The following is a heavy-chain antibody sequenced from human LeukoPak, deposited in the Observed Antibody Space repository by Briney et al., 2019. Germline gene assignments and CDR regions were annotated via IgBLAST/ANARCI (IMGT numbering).Heavy chain of an antibody. CDR3: ARGHNCSSTSCPTRIDP. CDR1: GGSFSGYY. Sequence: SETLSLTCAVYGGSFSGYYRSWIRQPPGKGLEWIGEINHSGSTNYNPSLKSRVTISVDTSKNQFSLKLSSVTAADTAVYYCARGHNCSSTSCPTRIDPWGQGTLVTVSS. D-gene: IGHD2-2*01. CDR2: INHSGST. J-gene: IGHJ5*02. V-gene: IGHV4-34*01.